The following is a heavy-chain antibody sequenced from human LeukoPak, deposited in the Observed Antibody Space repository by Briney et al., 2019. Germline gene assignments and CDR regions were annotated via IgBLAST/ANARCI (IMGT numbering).Heavy chain of an antibody. D-gene: IGHD6-13*01. CDR1: GFTFSSYG. CDR2: IKQDGSEK. CDR3: ARDSAGNDY. J-gene: IGHJ4*02. Sequence: GGSLRLSCAASGFTFSSYGMHWVRQAPGKGLEWVANIKQDGSEKYYIDSVKGRFTISRDNAKNSLYLQMNSLGAEDTAMYYCARDSAGNDYWGQGTLVTVSS. V-gene: IGHV3-7*01.